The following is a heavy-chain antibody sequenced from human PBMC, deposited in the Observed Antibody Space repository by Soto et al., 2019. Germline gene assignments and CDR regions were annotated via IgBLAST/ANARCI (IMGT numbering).Heavy chain of an antibody. V-gene: IGHV4-30-4*01. CDR1: GGSISSGDYY. J-gene: IGHJ4*02. CDR2: IYYSGST. D-gene: IGHD1-20*01. Sequence: QVQLQESGPGLVKPSQTLSLTCTVSGGSISSGDYYWSWIRQPPGKGLEWIGYIYYSGSTYYNPSLKSRVNISVDTSKNQFSLKLSSVTAADTAVYYCARVPQDNWNDHYFDYWGQGTLVTVSS. CDR3: ARVPQDNWNDHYFDY.